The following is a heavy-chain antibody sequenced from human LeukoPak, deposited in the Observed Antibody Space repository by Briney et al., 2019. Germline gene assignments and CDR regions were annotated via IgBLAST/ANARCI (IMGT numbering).Heavy chain of an antibody. CDR3: ARSSGWYNWFDP. CDR1: GGSITSYY. D-gene: IGHD6-19*01. CDR2: IYSSRST. V-gene: IGHV4-59*01. Sequence: SETLSLTCTVSGGSITSYYWSWIRQPPEKGLEWIGYIYSSRSTDYNPSLNNRVTISVDTSKNQFSLKLSSVTAADTAIYYFARSSGWYNWFDPWGQGTLVTVSS. J-gene: IGHJ5*02.